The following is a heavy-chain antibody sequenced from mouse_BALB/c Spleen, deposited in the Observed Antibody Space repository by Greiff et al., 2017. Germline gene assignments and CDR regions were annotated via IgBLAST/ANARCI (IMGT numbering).Heavy chain of an antibody. CDR1: GFTFSSYG. CDR2: ISSGGSYT. CDR3: ARHGEVYYDYLAWFAY. D-gene: IGHD2-4*01. J-gene: IGHJ3*01. V-gene: IGHV5-6*01. Sequence: EVQGVESGGDLVKPGGSLKLSCAASGFTFSSYGMSWVRQTPDKRLEWVATISSGGSYTYYPDSVKGRFTISRDNAKNTLYLQMSSLKSEDTAMYYCARHGEVYYDYLAWFAYWGQGTLVTVSA.